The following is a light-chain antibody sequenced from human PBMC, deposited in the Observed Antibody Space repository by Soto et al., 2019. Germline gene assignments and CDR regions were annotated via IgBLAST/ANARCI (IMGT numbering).Light chain of an antibody. Sequence: EIVLTQSPATLSLSPGERATLSCRASQSVSSYLAWYQQKPGQAPRLVIHDASNRANGIPARFSGSGSGTDFTLTISSLEPEDFAMYYCQQRSNWPRYTFGQGTKLEIK. V-gene: IGKV3-11*01. CDR3: QQRSNWPRYT. CDR2: DAS. J-gene: IGKJ2*01. CDR1: QSVSSY.